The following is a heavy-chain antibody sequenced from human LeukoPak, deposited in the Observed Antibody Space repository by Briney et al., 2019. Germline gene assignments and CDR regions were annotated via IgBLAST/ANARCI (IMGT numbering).Heavy chain of an antibody. J-gene: IGHJ6*03. CDR1: GYTFTSYD. CDR3: ARGYYDYVWGSYRPLMDV. Sequence: ASVKASCKASGYTFTSYDINWVRQATGQGLEWMGWMNPNSGNTGYAQKFQGRVTITRNTSISTAYMELSSLRSEDTAVYYCARGYYDYVWGSYRPLMDVWGKGTTVTVSS. CDR2: MNPNSGNT. D-gene: IGHD3-16*02. V-gene: IGHV1-8*03.